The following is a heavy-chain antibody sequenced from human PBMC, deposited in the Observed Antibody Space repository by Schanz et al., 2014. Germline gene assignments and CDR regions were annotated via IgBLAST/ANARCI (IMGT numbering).Heavy chain of an antibody. CDR3: AKDGRLPYYGTGSDFDY. Sequence: EVQLVESGGVVVQPGGSLRLSCAGSGFTFDDYTMHWVRQPPGKGLEWVSLVTWDGGYTYYADSVKGRFTISRDNLKNTVYLQMNSLRAGDTAVYYCAKDGRLPYYGTGSDFDYWGQGTLVDVS. CDR1: GFTFDDYT. V-gene: IGHV3-43*01. J-gene: IGHJ4*02. D-gene: IGHD3-22*01. CDR2: VTWDGGYT.